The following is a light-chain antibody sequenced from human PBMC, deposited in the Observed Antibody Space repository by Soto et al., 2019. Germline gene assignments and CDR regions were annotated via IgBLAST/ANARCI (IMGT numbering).Light chain of an antibody. CDR2: GVS. CDR1: QSITSGH. Sequence: EIVLTQSPGTLSLSPGERATLFCRATQSITSGHLAWYQQRPGQAPRLLIYGVSSRASGIPDRFSGSGSGTIFTLTITRLEPDDFATYSCQYSAFPPTFGQGTRLEIK. J-gene: IGKJ5*01. CDR3: QYSAFPPT. V-gene: IGKV3-20*01.